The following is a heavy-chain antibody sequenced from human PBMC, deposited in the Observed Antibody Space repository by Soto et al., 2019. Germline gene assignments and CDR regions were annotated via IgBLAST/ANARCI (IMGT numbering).Heavy chain of an antibody. CDR3: ARVERGTATTVVDAFDI. V-gene: IGHV4-34*01. CDR1: GGSVSSGSYY. Sequence: QVQLQQWGAGLLKPSETLSLTCAVYGGSVSSGSYYWSWIRQPPGKGLEWIGEMSHSGGTHFNPSLKSSVTTSVNTSKNQFSLKMSFVPAADTALYYCARVERGTATTVVDAFDIWGPGTMVTVSS. D-gene: IGHD1-1*01. CDR2: MSHSGGT. J-gene: IGHJ3*02.